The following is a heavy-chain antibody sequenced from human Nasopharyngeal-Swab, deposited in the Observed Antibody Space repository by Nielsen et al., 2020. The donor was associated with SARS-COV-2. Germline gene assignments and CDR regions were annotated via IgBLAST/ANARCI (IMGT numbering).Heavy chain of an antibody. V-gene: IGHV4-34*01. CDR2: INHSGST. D-gene: IGHD7-27*01. CDR1: GGSFSGYY. CDR3: ARGRPSLGKVGYFDL. J-gene: IGHJ2*01. Sequence: SETLSLTCAVYGGSFSGYYWSWIRQPPGKGLEWIGEINHSGSTNYNPSLKSRVTISVDTSKNRFSLKLSSVTAADTAVYYCARGRPSLGKVGYFDLWGRGTLVTVSS.